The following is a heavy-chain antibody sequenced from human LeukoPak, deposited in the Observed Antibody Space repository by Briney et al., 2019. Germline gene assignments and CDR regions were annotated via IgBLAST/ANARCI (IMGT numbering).Heavy chain of an antibody. CDR2: MNPNSGDT. CDR1: GYTFTSYD. V-gene: IGHV1-8*03. CDR3: ARTGYSYGYVGVY. D-gene: IGHD5-18*01. Sequence: ASVKVSCKASGYTFTSYDINWVRQATGQGLEWMGWMNPNSGDTGYAQKFQGRVTITRNTSISTAYMELSSLRSEDTAVYYCARTGYSYGYVGVYWGQGTLVTVSS. J-gene: IGHJ4*02.